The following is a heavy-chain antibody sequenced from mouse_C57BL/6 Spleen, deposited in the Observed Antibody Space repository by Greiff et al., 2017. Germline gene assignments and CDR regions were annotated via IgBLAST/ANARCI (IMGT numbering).Heavy chain of an antibody. CDR2: IYPRDGST. V-gene: IGHV1-78*01. CDR1: GYTFTDHT. D-gene: IGHD2-4*01. CDR3: ARDYYYYDYYAMDY. J-gene: IGHJ4*01. Sequence: QVQLKESDAELVKPGASVKISCKVSGYTFTDHTIHWMKQRPEQGLEWIGYIYPRDGSTKYNEKFKGKATLTAAKSTSTAYMQLNSLTSEDSGVYFWARDYYYYDYYAMDYWGQGTSVTVSS.